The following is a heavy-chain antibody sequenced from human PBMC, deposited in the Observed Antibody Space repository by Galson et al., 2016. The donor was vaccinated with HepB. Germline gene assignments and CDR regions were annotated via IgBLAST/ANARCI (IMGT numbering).Heavy chain of an antibody. CDR2: LTGSGLTT. V-gene: IGHV3-23*01. CDR1: GFTFNHFA. CDR3: VKEKDDSAMATYNFDF. J-gene: IGHJ4*02. Sequence: SLRLSCAASGFTFNHFAMNWVRQAPGRGLEWVSALTGSGLTTYYAESGRGRFTVSRDNSKSTVFLQMNSLRDEDTAVYYCVKEKDDSAMATYNFDFWGQGSLVIVSS. D-gene: IGHD3-3*01.